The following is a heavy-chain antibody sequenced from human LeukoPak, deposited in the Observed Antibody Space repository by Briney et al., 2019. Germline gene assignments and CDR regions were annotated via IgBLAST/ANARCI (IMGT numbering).Heavy chain of an antibody. Sequence: GGSLRLSCAASGFTFSSYAMSWVRQAPGKGLEWVSTISGSGSITYYADSVKGRFTISRDNSRNTLYLQMNSLRVEDTATYYCARDRPDRGYSYGRDFDYWGQGTLVTVSS. D-gene: IGHD5-18*01. CDR1: GFTFSSYA. CDR2: ISGSGSIT. CDR3: ARDRPDRGYSYGRDFDY. V-gene: IGHV3-23*01. J-gene: IGHJ4*02.